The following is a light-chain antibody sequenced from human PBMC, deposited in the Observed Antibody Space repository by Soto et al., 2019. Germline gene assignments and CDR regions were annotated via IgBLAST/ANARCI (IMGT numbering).Light chain of an antibody. V-gene: IGKV3-15*01. CDR1: QDVSSN. J-gene: IGKJ4*01. Sequence: EMVVTQSPATLSVSPGERATLSCRASQDVSSNLAWYQQKPGQAPSLLIYGASTRATATPARFSGSGSGTEFTLTISSLQSEDYAVYFCQQYIRWPLTFGGGTKVE. CDR3: QQYIRWPLT. CDR2: GAS.